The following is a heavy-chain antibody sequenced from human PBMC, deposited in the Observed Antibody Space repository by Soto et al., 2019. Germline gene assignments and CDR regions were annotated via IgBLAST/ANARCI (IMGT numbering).Heavy chain of an antibody. V-gene: IGHV3-13*01. D-gene: IGHD3-16*02. CDR2: IGTAGDT. Sequence: EVQLVESGGGLVQPGGSLRLSCAASGFTFSSYDMHWVRQATGKGLEWVSAIGTAGDTYYPGSVKGRFTISRENAKNSLYLQINSLRAGDTAVYYCARGARDYIWGSYREPYYYYYMDVWGKGTTVTVSS. CDR3: ARGARDYIWGSYREPYYYYYMDV. J-gene: IGHJ6*03. CDR1: GFTFSSYD.